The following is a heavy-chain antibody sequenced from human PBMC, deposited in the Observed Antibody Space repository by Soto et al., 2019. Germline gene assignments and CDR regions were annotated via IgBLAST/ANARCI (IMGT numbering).Heavy chain of an antibody. V-gene: IGHV1-8*01. CDR1: GYTFTSYD. Sequence: ASVKVSCKASGYTFTSYDINWVRQATGQGLEWMGWMNPNSGNTGYAQKFQGRVTMTRNTSISTAYMELSSLRSEDTAVYYCARGQIDSSSSAFEIRGQGTMVTVSS. J-gene: IGHJ3*02. CDR2: MNPNSGNT. D-gene: IGHD6-6*01. CDR3: ARGQIDSSSSAFEI.